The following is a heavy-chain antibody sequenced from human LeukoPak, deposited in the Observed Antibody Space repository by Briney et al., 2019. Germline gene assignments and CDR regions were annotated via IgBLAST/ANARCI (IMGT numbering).Heavy chain of an antibody. CDR2: ISGSGGST. J-gene: IGHJ4*02. CDR3: AKHSYRAYYYDSSGYYLLH. D-gene: IGHD3-22*01. CDR1: GFTFSSYS. V-gene: IGHV3-23*01. Sequence: PGGSLRLSCAASGFTFSSYSMNWVRQAPGKGLEWVSAISGSGGSTYYADSVKGRFTISRDNSKNTLYLQMNSLRAEDTAVYYCAKHSYRAYYYDSSGYYLLHWGQGTLVTVSS.